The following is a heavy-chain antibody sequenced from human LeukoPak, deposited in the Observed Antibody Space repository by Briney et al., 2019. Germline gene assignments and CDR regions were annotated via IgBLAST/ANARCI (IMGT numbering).Heavy chain of an antibody. CDR1: Y. Sequence: YXXWIRQPAGKXLXXXXRIHTSGSTNYHPSLKSXVTMSVDTSXNQFSLKLSSVTAADTAGYCCAXXXXXXXXXXXXXXXYWGQGXXXTVSS. CDR2: IHTSGST. V-gene: IGHV4-4*07. CDR3: AXXXXXXXXXXXXXXXY. J-gene: IGHJ4*02.